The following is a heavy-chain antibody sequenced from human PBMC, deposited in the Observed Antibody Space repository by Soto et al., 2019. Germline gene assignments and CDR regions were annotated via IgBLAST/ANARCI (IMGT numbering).Heavy chain of an antibody. V-gene: IGHV3-30*18. Sequence: GGSLRLSCVFSGFTFKNYGMHWVRQAPGKGLEWVSVLSYDGSEKDYAASVRGRFTISRDNSKNTLYLQMNSLRTEDTAIYYCAKFPRGNYEPSWGQGTLVTVSS. CDR2: LSYDGSEK. CDR3: AKFPRGNYEPS. CDR1: GFTFKNYG. J-gene: IGHJ1*01. D-gene: IGHD3-3*01.